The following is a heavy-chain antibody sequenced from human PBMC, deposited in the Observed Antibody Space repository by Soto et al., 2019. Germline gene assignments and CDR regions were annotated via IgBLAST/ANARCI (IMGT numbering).Heavy chain of an antibody. Sequence: GGSLRLSCAASGFTFSSYSMSWVRQAPVKGLEWVSVISGSGSRTHYGDSVTGRFTISRDNSQNTLDLQMNSLRAEDTAVYYCAKGVMSFGVPAVDHWGHGTLVTCSS. D-gene: IGHD3-3*01. CDR3: AKGVMSFGVPAVDH. V-gene: IGHV3-23*01. CDR1: GFTFSSYS. J-gene: IGHJ4*01. CDR2: ISGSGSRT.